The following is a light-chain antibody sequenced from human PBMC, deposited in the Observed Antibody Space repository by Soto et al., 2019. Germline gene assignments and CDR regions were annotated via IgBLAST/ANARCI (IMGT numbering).Light chain of an antibody. Sequence: VLTQSPGTLPFSPGERATLSCRASQSVSTYYLAWYQQKPGQSPRLLIYGPTSRANGITDRFSGSGSGTDFSLTISILEPEDFALYFCQQYGSSPYTFAQGTRLDIK. J-gene: IGKJ2*01. CDR3: QQYGSSPYT. CDR1: QSVSTYY. CDR2: GPT. V-gene: IGKV3-20*01.